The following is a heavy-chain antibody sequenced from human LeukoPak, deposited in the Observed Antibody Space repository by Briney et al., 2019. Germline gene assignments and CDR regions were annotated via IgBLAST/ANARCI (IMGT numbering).Heavy chain of an antibody. Sequence: SETLSLTCTVSGGSISSYYWSWIRQPPGKGLEWIGYIYYSGSTNYNPSLKSRVTISVDTSKNQFSLKLSSVTAADTAVYYCARNRYFDYWGQGTLVTVSS. CDR1: GGSISSYY. V-gene: IGHV4-59*01. J-gene: IGHJ4*02. CDR3: ARNRYFDY. CDR2: IYYSGST.